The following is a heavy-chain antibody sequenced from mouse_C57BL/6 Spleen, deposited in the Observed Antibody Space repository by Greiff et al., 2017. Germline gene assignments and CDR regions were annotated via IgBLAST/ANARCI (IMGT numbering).Heavy chain of an antibody. J-gene: IGHJ2*01. CDR3: ARGGGGSGLDY. D-gene: IGHD3-2*02. V-gene: IGHV1-82*01. CDR2: IYPGDGDT. CDR1: GYAFSSSW. Sequence: QVQLQQSGPELVKPGASVTISCKASGYAFSSSWMNWVKQRPGQRLEWIGRIYPGDGDTNYNGKFKGKATLTADKSSSTAYMQLSSLTSEDAAVYFCARGGGGSGLDYWGQGTTLTVSS.